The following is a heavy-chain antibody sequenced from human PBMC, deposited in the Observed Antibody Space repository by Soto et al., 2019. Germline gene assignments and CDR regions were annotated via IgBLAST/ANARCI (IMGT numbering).Heavy chain of an antibody. CDR2: IKPDESEK. CDR3: VRGGSNYAS. D-gene: IGHD4-4*01. CDR1: GFTFSDSW. J-gene: IGHJ5*02. Sequence: GGSLRLSCTASGFTFSDSWMAWVRQAPGKGLEWVARIKPDESEKKYADSVKGRFSISRDNAKNSMYLQMDSLRGEDTAVYYCVRGGSNYASWGQGTLVTVSS. V-gene: IGHV3-7*01.